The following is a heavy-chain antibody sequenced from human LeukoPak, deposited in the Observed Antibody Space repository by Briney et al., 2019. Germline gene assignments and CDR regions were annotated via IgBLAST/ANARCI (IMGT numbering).Heavy chain of an antibody. CDR2: IYYSGSS. V-gene: IGHV4-39*07. CDR1: GVSISSSNSY. J-gene: IGHJ3*02. D-gene: IGHD3-22*01. CDR3: GCLTTGDAFDI. Sequence: PSETLSLTCTVSGVSISSSNSYWAWIRQPPGKGRELIGSIYYSGSSFDNPALKSRVTISVDTSKHQFSLKLSSVTAADTAVYYCGCLTTGDAFDIWGQGTMVTVSS.